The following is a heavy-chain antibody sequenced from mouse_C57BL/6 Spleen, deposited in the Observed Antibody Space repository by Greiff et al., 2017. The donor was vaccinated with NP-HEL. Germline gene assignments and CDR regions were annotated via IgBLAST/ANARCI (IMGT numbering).Heavy chain of an antibody. Sequence: VQLQQSGPELVKPGASVKISCKASGYAFSSSWMNWVKQRPGKGLEWIGRIYPGDGDTNYNGKFKGKATLTADKSSSTAYMQLSSLTSEDSAVYFCATDDPFDYWGQGTTLTVSS. CDR2: IYPGDGDT. CDR3: ATDDPFDY. CDR1: GYAFSSSW. J-gene: IGHJ2*01. V-gene: IGHV1-82*01.